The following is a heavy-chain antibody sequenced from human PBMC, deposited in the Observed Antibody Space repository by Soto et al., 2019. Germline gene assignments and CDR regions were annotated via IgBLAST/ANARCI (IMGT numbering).Heavy chain of an antibody. V-gene: IGHV4-34*01. Sequence: SETLSLTCAVSGWSFSGYYWSWIRQPPGKGLEWIGEINHSGSTNYNPSLKSRVTISVDTSKNQFSLKLSSVTAADTAVYYCARVTLGYCSGGSCYSHYFDYWGQGTLVTVSS. J-gene: IGHJ4*02. D-gene: IGHD2-15*01. CDR3: ARVTLGYCSGGSCYSHYFDY. CDR2: INHSGST. CDR1: GWSFSGYY.